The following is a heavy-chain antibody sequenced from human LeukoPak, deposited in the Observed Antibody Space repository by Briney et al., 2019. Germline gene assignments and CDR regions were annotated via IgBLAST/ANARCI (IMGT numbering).Heavy chain of an antibody. CDR2: MCYSGSS. V-gene: IGHV4-59*07. CDR3: ARFNRNSSGWIDY. Sequence: PSDTLSLTCTGSGGSISSYYWTWIRQPPGKGLEWIGYMCYSGSSNYNPSLRSRVTISVDTSKNQISLKLSSVTAADTAVYYCARFNRNSSGWIDYWGQGTLVTVSS. J-gene: IGHJ4*02. CDR1: GGSISSYY. D-gene: IGHD6-19*01.